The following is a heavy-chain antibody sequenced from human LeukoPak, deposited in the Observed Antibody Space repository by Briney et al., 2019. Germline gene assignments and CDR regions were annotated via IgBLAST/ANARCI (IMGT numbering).Heavy chain of an antibody. V-gene: IGHV4-39*01. Sequence: SETLSLTCTVSGGSISSSSYYWGWIRQPPGKGLEWIGSIYYSGSTYYNPSLKSRVTISVDTSKNQFSLKLSSVTAADTAVYYCATLYGSGSYDLMGVYYYYGMDVWGQGTTVTVSS. CDR2: IYYSGST. CDR1: GGSISSSSYY. J-gene: IGHJ6*02. CDR3: ATLYGSGSYDLMGVYYYYGMDV. D-gene: IGHD3-10*01.